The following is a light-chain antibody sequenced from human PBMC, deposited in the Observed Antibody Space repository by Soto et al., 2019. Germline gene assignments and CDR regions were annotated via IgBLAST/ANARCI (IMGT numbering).Light chain of an antibody. CDR1: QSVSGN. Sequence: EIVMTQSPATLSVSPGERATLSCRASQSVSGNLAWYQQKPGQAPRILIYGASTRATGIPARFSGSGSGTESTLTISSLQSEDFDVYSCQQYNNWPPSFGQGTKVEIK. J-gene: IGKJ1*01. V-gene: IGKV3-15*01. CDR3: QQYNNWPPS. CDR2: GAS.